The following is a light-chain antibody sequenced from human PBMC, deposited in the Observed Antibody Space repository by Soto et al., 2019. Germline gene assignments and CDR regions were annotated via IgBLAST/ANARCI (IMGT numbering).Light chain of an antibody. CDR2: VNSDGSH. J-gene: IGLJ2*01. CDR1: SGHSSYA. Sequence: QPVLTQSPSASASLGASVKLTCTLSSGHSSYAIAWHQQQPEKGPRYLMKVNSDGSHIKGDGIPDRFSGFSSGAERYLTISSLQCEDEADYYCQTWGTDIHVVFGGGTKLTVL. CDR3: QTWGTDIHVV. V-gene: IGLV4-69*02.